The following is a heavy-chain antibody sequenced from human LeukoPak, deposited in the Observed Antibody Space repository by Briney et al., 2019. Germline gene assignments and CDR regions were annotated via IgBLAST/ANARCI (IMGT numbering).Heavy chain of an antibody. CDR3: ASRAYYDSSGLDY. D-gene: IGHD3-22*01. V-gene: IGHV4-59*08. Sequence: SETLSLTCTVSGASIRNYYWTWIRQPPGKGLEWIGHVSNSGSTKYNPSLKSRVTISIDTSKKHFSLKLSSVTAADTAVYYCASRAYYDSSGLDYWGQGILVTVSS. J-gene: IGHJ4*02. CDR1: GASIRNYY. CDR2: VSNSGST.